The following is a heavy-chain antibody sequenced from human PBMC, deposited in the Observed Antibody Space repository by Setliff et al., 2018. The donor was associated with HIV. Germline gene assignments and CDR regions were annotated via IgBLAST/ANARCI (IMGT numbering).Heavy chain of an antibody. CDR3: ARGGRVDESRGYYYPLMY. Sequence: GGSVKVSCKSSGYIFTTHYIHWVRQAPGQGIEWMGMSNPSSRTTIYAQKFRGRMTLTKDKSTTTAYMELSSLRSDDTAVYYCARGGRVDESRGYYYPLMYWGQGTLVTVS. D-gene: IGHD3-22*01. J-gene: IGHJ4*02. CDR1: GYIFTTHY. CDR2: SNPSSRTT. V-gene: IGHV1-46*01.